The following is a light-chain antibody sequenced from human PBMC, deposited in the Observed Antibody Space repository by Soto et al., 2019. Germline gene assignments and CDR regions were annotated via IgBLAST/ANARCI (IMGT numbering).Light chain of an antibody. J-gene: IGKJ2*01. CDR2: VAS. Sequence: DIQMTQSLSSLSASVGDTVTITCRASQSISNYLSWYQQKPGKAPKSLIYVASTLQRGVPSRFSGSGSCTDFTLTSSSLQPADVATYYCQQTFSPPYTFGQGTKLEIK. CDR1: QSISNY. CDR3: QQTFSPPYT. V-gene: IGKV1-39*01.